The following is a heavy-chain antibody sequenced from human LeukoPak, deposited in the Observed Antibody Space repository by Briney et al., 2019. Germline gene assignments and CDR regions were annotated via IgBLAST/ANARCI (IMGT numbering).Heavy chain of an antibody. Sequence: ASVKVSCKASGYTFTGYYMHWVRQAPGQGLEWMGRINPNSGGTNYAQKFQGRVTMTRDTSISTAYMELSRLRSDDTAVYYCARQQLVPYYYYYGMDVGGQGTTVTVSS. CDR2: INPNSGGT. V-gene: IGHV1-2*06. CDR3: ARQQLVPYYYYYGMDV. CDR1: GYTFTGYY. D-gene: IGHD6-13*01. J-gene: IGHJ6*02.